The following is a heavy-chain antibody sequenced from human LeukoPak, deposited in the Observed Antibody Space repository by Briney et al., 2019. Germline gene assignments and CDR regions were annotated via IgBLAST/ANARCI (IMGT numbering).Heavy chain of an antibody. J-gene: IGHJ4*02. CDR2: IYSGGTT. Sequence: PGGSLRLFCSASGFTLSNNFMSWVRQAPGKGLEWVSVIYSGGTTYYSDYVKARFTISRDNSKNTLYHQMNSLRAEDTAVYYCARVSVAGLNFDCWGQGTLVTVSS. CDR1: GFTLSNNF. D-gene: IGHD6-19*01. V-gene: IGHV3-53*01. CDR3: ARVSVAGLNFDC.